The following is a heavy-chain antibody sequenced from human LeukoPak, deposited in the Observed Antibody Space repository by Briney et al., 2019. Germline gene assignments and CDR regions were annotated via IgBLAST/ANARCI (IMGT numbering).Heavy chain of an antibody. CDR1: GGSISSYY. D-gene: IGHD3-9*01. J-gene: IGHJ4*02. V-gene: IGHV4-59*12. Sequence: PSETLSLTCTVSGGSISSYYWSWIRQPSGKGLEWIGYIYYSGSTNYNPSLKSRVTISVDTSKNQFSLKLSSVTAADTAVYYCARESLRYFDWLSPYYFDYWGQGTLVTVSS. CDR2: IYYSGST. CDR3: ARESLRYFDWLSPYYFDY.